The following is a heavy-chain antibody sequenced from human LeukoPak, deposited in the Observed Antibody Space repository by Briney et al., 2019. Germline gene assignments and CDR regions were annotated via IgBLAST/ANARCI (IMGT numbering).Heavy chain of an antibody. CDR2: ISPSGDST. CDR3: ARSAGGSTFSY. D-gene: IGHD6-13*01. CDR1: GYTFTSYY. Sequence: APVKVSCKASGYTFTSYYMHWVRQDPGQGLEWMGAISPSGDSTNYAQNFQGRVTMTGDTSTSTVYMELSTLRSEDTAVYYCARSAGGSTFSYWGQGTLVTVSS. J-gene: IGHJ4*02. V-gene: IGHV1-46*01.